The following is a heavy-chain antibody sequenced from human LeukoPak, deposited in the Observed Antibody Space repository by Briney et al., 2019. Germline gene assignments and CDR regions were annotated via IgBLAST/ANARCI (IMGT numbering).Heavy chain of an antibody. J-gene: IGHJ4*02. CDR3: AKEFNRGLPDY. D-gene: IGHD2-21*01. Sequence: PGRSLRLSCAASGFTFSSCAMHWVRQAPGKGLEWVAVISYDGSNEYYADSVKGRFTISRDNSKNTLYLQMSSLRAEDTAVYYCAKEFNRGLPDYWGQGTLVTVSS. CDR1: GFTFSSCA. CDR2: ISYDGSNE. V-gene: IGHV3-30*04.